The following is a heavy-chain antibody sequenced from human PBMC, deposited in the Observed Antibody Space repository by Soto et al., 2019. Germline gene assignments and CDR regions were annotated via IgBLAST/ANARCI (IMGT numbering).Heavy chain of an antibody. CDR2: ISYDGSNK. CDR1: GFTFSSYG. V-gene: IGHV3-30*18. D-gene: IGHD3-3*01. CDR3: AKDVSITIFGVAEYFDY. J-gene: IGHJ4*02. Sequence: QVQLVESGGGVVQPGRSLRPSCAASGFTFSSYGMHWVRQAPGKGLEWVAVISYDGSNKYYADSVKGRFTISRDNSKNTLYLQMNSLRAEDTAVYYCAKDVSITIFGVAEYFDYWGQGTLVTVSS.